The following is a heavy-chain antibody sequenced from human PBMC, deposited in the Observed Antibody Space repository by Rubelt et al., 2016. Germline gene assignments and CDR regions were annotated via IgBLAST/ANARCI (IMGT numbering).Heavy chain of an antibody. V-gene: IGHV4-38-2*02. CDR1: GYSISSGYY. CDR3: ASADYDFWSGSDRNWFDP. J-gene: IGHJ5*02. CDR2: IYHSGST. D-gene: IGHD3-3*01. Sequence: QVQLQESGPGLVKPSETLSLTCTVSGYSISSGYYWGWLRQPPGKGLEWIGSIYHSGSTYYNPSLKSRVTISVDTSKNQFSLKLSFVTAADTAVYYCASADYDFWSGSDRNWFDPWGQGTLVTVSS.